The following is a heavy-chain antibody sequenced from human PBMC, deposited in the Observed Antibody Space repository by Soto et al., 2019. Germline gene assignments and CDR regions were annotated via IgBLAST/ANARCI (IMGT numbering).Heavy chain of an antibody. V-gene: IGHV4-61*01. CDR2: IFFTGAT. CDR1: GDSVTFGHHY. J-gene: IGHJ6*02. D-gene: IGHD2-2*01. CDR3: ARARPDSAGSSLGRRLDV. Sequence: QVQLQESGPGLVKPSGTLSLICIVSGDSVTFGHHYWSWIRQPPGKGLEWIGHIFFTGATNYSPSLKSRVTMSVDSSKSQFSLNLTSVSAADSAIYYSARARPDSAGSSLGRRLDVWGQGTTVTVSS.